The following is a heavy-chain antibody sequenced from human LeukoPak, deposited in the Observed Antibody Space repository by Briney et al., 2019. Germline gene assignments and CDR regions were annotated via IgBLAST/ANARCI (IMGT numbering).Heavy chain of an antibody. V-gene: IGHV1-2*06. CDR2: INPNSGGT. J-gene: IGHJ4*02. D-gene: IGHD6-13*01. CDR3: AREQQLAPFDY. CDR1: GYTFTGYY. Sequence: ASVKVSCKASGYTFTGYYMHWVRQAPGQGLEWMGRINPNSGGTNYAQKFQGRVTMTRDTSICTAYMEPSRLRSDDTAVYYCAREQQLAPFDYWGQGTLVTVSS.